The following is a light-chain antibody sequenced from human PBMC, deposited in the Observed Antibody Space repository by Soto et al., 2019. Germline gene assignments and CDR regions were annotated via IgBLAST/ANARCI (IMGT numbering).Light chain of an antibody. J-gene: IGLJ1*01. V-gene: IGLV2-14*01. CDR3: TSYTGTNDLPYV. CDR1: SSDIGTYNR. CDR2: EVS. Sequence: SVLTQPASVSGSPGQSITISCTGTSSDIGTYNRVSWYQQLPGKAPKLMISEVSSRPSGVSHRFSGSKSDNTASLTISGLQAEDEAEYFCTSYTGTNDLPYVFGTGTKVTV.